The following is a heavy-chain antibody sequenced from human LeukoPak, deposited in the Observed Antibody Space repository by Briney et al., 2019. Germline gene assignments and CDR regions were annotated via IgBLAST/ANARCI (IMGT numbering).Heavy chain of an antibody. CDR1: GASITIRSYY. CDR2: IYYRGST. V-gene: IGHV4-39*02. CDR3: ARDSGWQDAFDI. Sequence: PSETLSLTCTVSGASITIRSYYSGWLRQPPGKGLEWIGIIYYRGSTYSNPSLSTPVTISIDTSKNQFSLKMSSVTAADTAVYYCARDSGWQDAFDIWGQGTMVAVSS. J-gene: IGHJ3*02. D-gene: IGHD3-10*01.